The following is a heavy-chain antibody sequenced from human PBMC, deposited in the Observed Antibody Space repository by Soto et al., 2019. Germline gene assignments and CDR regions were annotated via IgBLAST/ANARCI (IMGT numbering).Heavy chain of an antibody. CDR2: IGPYGNTI. D-gene: IGHD3-16*01. CDR3: ARDDYTYGVS. V-gene: IGHV3-11*01. Sequence: QVHLVESGGGMVKPGEPLRISCAASRFSFRDYFMSWIRQAPGKGLEWISYIGPYGNTIYYADSVKGRFVISRDDTTNSLFLQMDNLRADATAVYYCARDDYTYGVSWGQGTLVTVSS. CDR1: RFSFRDYF. J-gene: IGHJ5*02.